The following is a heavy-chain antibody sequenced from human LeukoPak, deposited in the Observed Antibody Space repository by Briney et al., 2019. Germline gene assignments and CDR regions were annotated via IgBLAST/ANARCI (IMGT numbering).Heavy chain of an antibody. V-gene: IGHV3-7*05. CDR2: INQHGGEK. CDR3: ARGYGGNSGD. D-gene: IGHD4-23*01. Sequence: GGSLRLSCAASGFTFSSSWMTWVRQAPGKGLEWVANINQHGGEKYYVDSVKGRFTISRDNAKNSLYLQMNSLRAEDTAVYYCARGYGGNSGDWGQGTPVTVSS. CDR1: GFTFSSSW. J-gene: IGHJ4*02.